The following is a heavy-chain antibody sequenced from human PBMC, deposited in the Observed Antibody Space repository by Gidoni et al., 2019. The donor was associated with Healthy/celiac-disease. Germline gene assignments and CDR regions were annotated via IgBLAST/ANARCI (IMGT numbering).Heavy chain of an antibody. CDR3: AKGRYYYGSGSYHTFDY. Sequence: EVQLVESGGGLVQPGRSLRLSCAASGFTFDDYAMHWVRQAPGKGLEWVSGISWNSGSIGYADSVKGRFTISRDNAKNSLYLQMNSLRAEDTALYYCAKGRYYYGSGSYHTFDYWGQGTLVTVSS. CDR1: GFTFDDYA. CDR2: ISWNSGSI. J-gene: IGHJ4*02. V-gene: IGHV3-9*01. D-gene: IGHD3-10*01.